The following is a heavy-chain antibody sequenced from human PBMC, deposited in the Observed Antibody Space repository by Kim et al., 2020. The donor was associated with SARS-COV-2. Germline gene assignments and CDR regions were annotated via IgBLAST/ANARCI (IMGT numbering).Heavy chain of an antibody. CDR3: ARDCSGGSCYLDY. CDR1: GFTFSSYA. Sequence: GGSLRLSCAASGFTFSSYAMHWVRQAPGKGLEWVAVISYDGSNKYYADSVKGRFTISRDNSKNTLYLQMNSLRAEDTAVYYCARDCSGGSCYLDYWGQGTLVTVSS. J-gene: IGHJ4*02. D-gene: IGHD2-15*01. CDR2: ISYDGSNK. V-gene: IGHV3-30-3*01.